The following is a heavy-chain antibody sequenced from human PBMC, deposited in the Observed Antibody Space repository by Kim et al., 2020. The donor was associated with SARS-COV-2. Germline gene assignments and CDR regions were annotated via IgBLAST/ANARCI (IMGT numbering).Heavy chain of an antibody. J-gene: IGHJ4*02. V-gene: IGHV3-33*06. CDR1: GFTFNSFG. D-gene: IGHD7-27*01. Sequence: GGSLRLSCAASGFTFNSFGMHWVRQAPGKGLEWVAVICYDGSNKYYADSVNGRFTISRDNSKNTLYLQKSSMGVGETAIYFCAKNGDRRTSFLAYWCQGTRVTLPS. CDR2: ICYDGSNK. CDR3: AKNGDRRTSFLAY.